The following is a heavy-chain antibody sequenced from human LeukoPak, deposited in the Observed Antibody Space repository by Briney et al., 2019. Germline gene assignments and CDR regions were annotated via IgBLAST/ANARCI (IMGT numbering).Heavy chain of an antibody. CDR2: IYYSGST. J-gene: IGHJ4*02. D-gene: IGHD4-17*01. Sequence: SETLSLTCTVSGGSISSYYWSWIRQPPGKGLEWIGYIYYSGSTNYNPSLKSRVTISVDTSKNQFSLKLSSVTAADTAVYYCARGRDIYGDYSDDYWGQGTLVTVSS. V-gene: IGHV4-59*12. CDR1: GGSISSYY. CDR3: ARGRDIYGDYSDDY.